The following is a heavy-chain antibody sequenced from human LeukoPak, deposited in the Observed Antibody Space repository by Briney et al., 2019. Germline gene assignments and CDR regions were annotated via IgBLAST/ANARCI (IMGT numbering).Heavy chain of an antibody. V-gene: IGHV3-23*01. CDR2: ISGGGVGT. CDR3: AKDVPVGRSGSSLRRHAADTFDI. D-gene: IGHD3-10*01. CDR1: GFTFSNYA. Sequence: GGSLRLSCAASGFTFSNYAMTWARQAPGKGLEWVSTISGGGVGTYYADSVKGRFTISRDNSKNTLYLQMNSLRAEDTAVYYCAKDVPVGRSGSSLRRHAADTFDIWGQGTMVTVSS. J-gene: IGHJ3*02.